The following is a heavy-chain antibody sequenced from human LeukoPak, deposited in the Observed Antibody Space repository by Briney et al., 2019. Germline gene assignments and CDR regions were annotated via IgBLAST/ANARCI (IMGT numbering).Heavy chain of an antibody. CDR2: INGDGSST. J-gene: IGHJ4*02. CDR1: GFTFSSYW. Sequence: PGGCLRLSCAASGFTFSSYWMHWVRQDPGKGLLWVSRINGDGSSTSYADFVKGRFTISRDNAKNTLHLQMNSLRAEDTAVYYCATGYCSGSSCYRAFEYWGQGTLVTVSS. D-gene: IGHD2-2*01. V-gene: IGHV3-74*01. CDR3: ATGYCSGSSCYRAFEY.